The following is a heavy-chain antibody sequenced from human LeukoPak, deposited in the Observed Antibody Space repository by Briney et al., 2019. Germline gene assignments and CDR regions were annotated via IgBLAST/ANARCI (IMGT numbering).Heavy chain of an antibody. D-gene: IGHD6-19*01. V-gene: IGHV3-7*02. CDR2: IKHDGSEE. Sequence: GGSLRLSCAASGFTFSTYWMTWVRQAPGKGLEWVANIKHDGSEEYYADSVKGRFTISRDNSKNTLYLQMNSLRAEDTAVYYCARGGSIAVAGTQSEYYGMDVWGQGTTVTVSS. CDR3: ARGGSIAVAGTQSEYYGMDV. CDR1: GFTFSTYW. J-gene: IGHJ6*02.